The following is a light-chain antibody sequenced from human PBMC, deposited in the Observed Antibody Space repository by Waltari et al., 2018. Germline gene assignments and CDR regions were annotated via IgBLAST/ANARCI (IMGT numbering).Light chain of an antibody. CDR3: QTGGHGTWV. Sequence: QLVLIQSPSASAPLGASVQLTCTLSSGNTNNIIEWHQQHQKKGPRSLMKVNSYGSHNKGDQITGRVSGASTGAVRYLTISGRQSGDGADYYGQTGGHGTWVFCGGTKLTVL. CDR1: SGNTNNI. J-gene: IGLJ3*02. V-gene: IGLV4-69*01. CDR2: VNSYGSH.